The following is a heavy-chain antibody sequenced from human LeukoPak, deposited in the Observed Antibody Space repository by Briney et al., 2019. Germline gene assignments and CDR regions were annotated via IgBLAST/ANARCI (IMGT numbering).Heavy chain of an antibody. D-gene: IGHD1-26*01. J-gene: IGHJ2*01. Sequence: GGSLRLSCAGSGFTFSHYYIDWVRQAPGKGLEWVARIRNKANSYSIEYGASVKGRFTISRDDSKNSVYLQMNSLKSEDTADYYCVRVMLGSSKFFDLWGRGTLVTVSS. V-gene: IGHV3-72*01. CDR3: VRVMLGSSKFFDL. CDR2: IRNKANSYSI. CDR1: GFTFSHYY.